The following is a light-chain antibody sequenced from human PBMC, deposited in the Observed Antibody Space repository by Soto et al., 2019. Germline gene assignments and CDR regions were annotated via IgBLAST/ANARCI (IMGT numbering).Light chain of an antibody. CDR2: KAS. Sequence: DIQMTQSPSTLSASIGDRVTITCRASQTISSWLAWYQQKPGKAPNLLIYKASSLESGVPSRFSGSGSGTELTLTISSPQPDDFETYDCQQYNIYSWTFGQGTKVDIK. V-gene: IGKV1-5*03. CDR1: QTISSW. CDR3: QQYNIYSWT. J-gene: IGKJ1*01.